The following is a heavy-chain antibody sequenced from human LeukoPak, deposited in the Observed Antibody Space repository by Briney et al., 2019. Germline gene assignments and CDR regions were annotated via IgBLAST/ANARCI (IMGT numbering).Heavy chain of an antibody. CDR2: IYYGGST. J-gene: IGHJ5*02. D-gene: IGHD5-24*01. CDR1: GGPISGSQYF. V-gene: IGHV4-39*01. Sequence: SETLSLTCSVSGGPISGSQYFWGWIRQPPETGLEWIGNIYYGGSTTYNPSLRSRVTISVDTSKNQFSLNLTSVTAADTALYYCARLYNGRCSPWGQGILVTVSS. CDR3: ARLYNGRCSP.